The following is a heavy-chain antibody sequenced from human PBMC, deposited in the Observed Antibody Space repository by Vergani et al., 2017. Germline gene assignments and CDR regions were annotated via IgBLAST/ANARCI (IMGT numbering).Heavy chain of an antibody. V-gene: IGHV4-39*01. J-gene: IGHJ6*02. D-gene: IGHD2-21*02. CDR3: ARHRGDNDRGGMDV. Sequence: QLQLQESGPGLVKPSETLSLTCTVSGGSISSSSYYWGWIRQPPEKGLEWLGIIYHSGSTYNNPALKSRVTISVDTSKNQFSLKLSSVTAADTAVYYCARHRGDNDRGGMDVWGQGTTVTVSS. CDR1: GGSISSSSYY. CDR2: IYHSGST.